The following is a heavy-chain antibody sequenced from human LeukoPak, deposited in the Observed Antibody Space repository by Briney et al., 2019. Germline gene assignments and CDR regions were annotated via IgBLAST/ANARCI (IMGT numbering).Heavy chain of an antibody. V-gene: IGHV3-33*01. Sequence: GGSLRLSSAASGFTFNRYGMHWVRQAPGKGLEWVAVAYGDGSDKYYADSVKGRFTISKDLSQNTLYMQMNSLRAEDTAMYYCATGSGHYYDHWGQGTLVTVSS. J-gene: IGHJ4*02. CDR3: ATGSGHYYDH. CDR2: AYGDGSDK. D-gene: IGHD3-22*01. CDR1: GFTFNRYG.